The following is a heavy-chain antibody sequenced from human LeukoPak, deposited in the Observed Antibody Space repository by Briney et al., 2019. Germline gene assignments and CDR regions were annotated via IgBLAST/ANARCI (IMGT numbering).Heavy chain of an antibody. D-gene: IGHD5-24*01. J-gene: IGHJ4*02. CDR3: AKDRSRDGYSYYYFDY. CDR2: ISGSGGST. Sequence: GGSLRLSCAASGFTFSSYAMSWIRQAPGKGLEWVSAISGSGGSTYYADSVKGRFTISRDNSKNTLYLQMNSLRAEDTAVYYCAKDRSRDGYSYYYFDYWGQGTLVTVSS. V-gene: IGHV3-23*01. CDR1: GFTFSSYA.